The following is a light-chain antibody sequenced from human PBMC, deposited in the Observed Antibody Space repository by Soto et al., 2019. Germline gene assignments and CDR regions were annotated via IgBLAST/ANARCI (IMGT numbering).Light chain of an antibody. CDR2: TND. Sequence: QSVLTQPPSASGTPGQRVTISCSGSSSSIGSNTVNWYQQLPGTAPKLLIYTNDQRPSGVPDRFSGSKSGTSASLAISGLQSEDEAHYYCAEWDDSLNGVVFGGGTKLTVL. J-gene: IGLJ2*01. V-gene: IGLV1-44*01. CDR3: AEWDDSLNGVV. CDR1: SSSIGSNT.